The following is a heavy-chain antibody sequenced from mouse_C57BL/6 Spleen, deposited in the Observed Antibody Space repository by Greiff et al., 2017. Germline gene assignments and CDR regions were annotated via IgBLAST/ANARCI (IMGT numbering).Heavy chain of an antibody. CDR1: GYTFTCYW. CDR2: LDPNSGGN. D-gene: IGHD1-1*01. Sequence: QVQLQPPGAELVKPGASVQLSCTASGYTFTCYWMHWVKQRPGRGLEWIGRLDPNSGGNKYNEKFKSKATLTVDKPSSTAYMQLSSLTSEDSAVYYCARWYYGSSALDYWGQGTSLTVSS. J-gene: IGHJ2*02. V-gene: IGHV1-72*01. CDR3: ARWYYGSSALDY.